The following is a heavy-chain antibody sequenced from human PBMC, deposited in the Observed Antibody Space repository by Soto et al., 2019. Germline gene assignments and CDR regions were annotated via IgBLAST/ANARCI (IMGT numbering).Heavy chain of an antibody. Sequence: QVPLVQSGAEVKKPGASVKVSCKASGYTFTTYGISWVRQAPGQGLEWMGWISTYNDNTNYAQNLQGRVTMTADTSRSTAYMELRSLRSDDTAVYYCARDRFRTYSSGWIDYWGQGTLVTVSA. V-gene: IGHV1-18*04. J-gene: IGHJ4*02. CDR2: ISTYNDNT. CDR1: GYTFTTYG. D-gene: IGHD6-19*01. CDR3: ARDRFRTYSSGWIDY.